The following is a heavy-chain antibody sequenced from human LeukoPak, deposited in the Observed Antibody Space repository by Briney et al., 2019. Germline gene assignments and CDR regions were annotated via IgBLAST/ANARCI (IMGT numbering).Heavy chain of an antibody. J-gene: IGHJ6*03. Sequence: TSETLSLTCTVSGGSISSSSYYWGWIRQPPGKGLEWIGSIYYSGSTYYNPSLKSRVTISVDTSKNQFSLKLSSVTAAGTAVYYCASTALYGSGSYFGYYYYYMDVWGKGTTVTVSS. CDR3: ASTALYGSGSYFGYYYYYMDV. CDR1: GGSISSSSYY. V-gene: IGHV4-39*07. CDR2: IYYSGST. D-gene: IGHD3-10*01.